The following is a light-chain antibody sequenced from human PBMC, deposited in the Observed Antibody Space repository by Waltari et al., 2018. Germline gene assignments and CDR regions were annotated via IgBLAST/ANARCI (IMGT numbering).Light chain of an antibody. CDR1: QSISSW. CDR3: QQYNSYSWT. J-gene: IGKJ1*01. CDR2: KAA. Sequence: DIQMTQSPSTLSASVGDRVTITCRASQSISSWLAWYQQKPGRAPKLLIYKAAYLESGVPSRFSGRVSGTEFTLTISSLQPDDFATYYCQQYNSYSWTFGQGTKVEIK. V-gene: IGKV1-5*03.